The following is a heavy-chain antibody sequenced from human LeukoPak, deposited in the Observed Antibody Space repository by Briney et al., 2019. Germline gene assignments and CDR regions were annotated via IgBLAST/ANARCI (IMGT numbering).Heavy chain of an antibody. CDR1: GFTFSSYG. CDR3: AREILGYPSDY. J-gene: IGHJ4*02. V-gene: IGHV3-33*01. CDR2: IWYDGSNK. Sequence: PGGSLRLSCAASGFTFSSYGMHWVRQAPGKGLEWVAVIWYDGSNKYYADSVKGRFTISRDNSKNTLYLQMNSLRAEDTAVYYCAREILGYPSDYWGQGTLVTVSS. D-gene: IGHD6-13*01.